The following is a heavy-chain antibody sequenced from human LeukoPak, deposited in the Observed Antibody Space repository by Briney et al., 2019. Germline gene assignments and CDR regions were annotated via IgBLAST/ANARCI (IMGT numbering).Heavy chain of an antibody. Sequence: WGSLRLSSAASGFTFDDYGMIWLRQAPGQGLEWVSGINWNGGSTGYADSVKGRFTISRDNAKNSLYLNMKSLRAEDTALYYCARDGMGSSWYSYYFDYWGQGTLVTVSS. V-gene: IGHV3-20*03. CDR3: ARDGMGSSWYSYYFDY. CDR2: INWNGGST. CDR1: GFTFDDYG. D-gene: IGHD6-13*01. J-gene: IGHJ4*02.